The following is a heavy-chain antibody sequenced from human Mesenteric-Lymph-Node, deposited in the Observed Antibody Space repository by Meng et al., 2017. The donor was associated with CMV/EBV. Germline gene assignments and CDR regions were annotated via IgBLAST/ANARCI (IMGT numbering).Heavy chain of an antibody. V-gene: IGHV3-30*18. CDR3: AKNYYDSSGYYYMYYFDY. CDR1: FGTYW. D-gene: IGHD3-22*01. CDR2: ISYDGSNQ. J-gene: IGHJ4*02. Sequence: FGTYWVHWVRQAPGKGLEWVALISYDGSNQYYADSVKGRFTISRDNSKNTLYLQMNSLRVEDTAVYYCAKNYYDSSGYYYMYYFDYWGQGTLVTVSS.